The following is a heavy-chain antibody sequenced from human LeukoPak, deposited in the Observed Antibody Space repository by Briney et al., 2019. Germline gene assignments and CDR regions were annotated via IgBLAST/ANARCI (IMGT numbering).Heavy chain of an antibody. CDR3: ASSAWVCSGGSCSPDY. J-gene: IGHJ4*02. Sequence: GGSLRLSCAASGFTFSSYGMHWVRQAPGKGLEWVAVIWYDGSNKYYADSVKGRFTISRDNSKNTLYLQMNSLRAEDTAVYYCASSAWVCSGGSCSPDYWGQGTLVTVSS. CDR1: GFTFSSYG. CDR2: IWYDGSNK. V-gene: IGHV3-33*01. D-gene: IGHD2-15*01.